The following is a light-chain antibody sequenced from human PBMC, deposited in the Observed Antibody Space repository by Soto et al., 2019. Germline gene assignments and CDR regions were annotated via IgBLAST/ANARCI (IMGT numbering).Light chain of an antibody. J-gene: IGLJ2*01. CDR1: SSNIETNP. CDR3: GTWDVSLSAGV. CDR2: NDD. Sequence: QSVLTQPPSVSAAPGQKVTISCSGSSSNIETNPVSWYRHLPGTDPKLLIHNDDKRPSGIPDRFSGSKSGTSATLGITGLQTGDEADYYCGTWDVSLSAGVFGGGTKVTVL. V-gene: IGLV1-51*01.